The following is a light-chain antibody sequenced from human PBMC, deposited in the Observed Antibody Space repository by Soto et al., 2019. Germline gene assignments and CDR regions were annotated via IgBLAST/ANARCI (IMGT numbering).Light chain of an antibody. CDR1: SSDVGSYNL. J-gene: IGLJ2*01. V-gene: IGLV2-23*01. Sequence: QSALTQPASESGTPGQSITISCTRTSSDVGSYNLVSWYQQHPGKAPKLMIYEGSKRPSGVSNRFSGSKSGNTASLTISGLQAEDEADYYCCSYTGSSTYVVFGGGTKLTVL. CDR2: EGS. CDR3: CSYTGSSTYVV.